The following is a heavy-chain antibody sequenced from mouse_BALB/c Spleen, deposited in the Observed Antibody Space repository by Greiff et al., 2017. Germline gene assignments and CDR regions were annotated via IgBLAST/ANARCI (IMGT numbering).Heavy chain of an antibody. CDR1: GFTFSDYY. CDR3: ARAFYYDYAWFAY. D-gene: IGHD2-4*01. Sequence: EVMLVESGGGLVKPGGSLKLSCAASGFTFSDYYMYWVRQTPEKRLEWVATISDGGSYTYYPDSVKGRFTISRDNAKNNLYLQMSSLKSEDTAMYYCARAFYYDYAWFAYWGQGTLVTVSA. CDR2: ISDGGSYT. J-gene: IGHJ3*01. V-gene: IGHV5-4*02.